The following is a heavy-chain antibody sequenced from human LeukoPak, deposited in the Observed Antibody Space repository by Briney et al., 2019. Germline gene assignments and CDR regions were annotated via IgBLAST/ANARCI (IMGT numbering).Heavy chain of an antibody. Sequence: SVKVSCKASGGTFSSYAISWERQAPGQGLEWMGGIIPIFGTANYAQKFQGRVTITADKSTSTAYMELSSLRSEDTAVYYCAREVYGSGSYYLDYWGQGTLVTVSS. CDR1: GGTFSSYA. V-gene: IGHV1-69*06. J-gene: IGHJ4*02. D-gene: IGHD3-10*01. CDR3: AREVYGSGSYYLDY. CDR2: IIPIFGTA.